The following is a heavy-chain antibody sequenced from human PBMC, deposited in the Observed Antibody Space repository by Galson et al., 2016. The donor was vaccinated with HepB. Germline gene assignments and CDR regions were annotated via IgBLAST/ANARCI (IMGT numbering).Heavy chain of an antibody. CDR3: AREFYSSGGKFDC. CDR1: GFTFKTYN. Sequence: SLRLSCAVSGFTFKTYNMNWVRQAPGKGLEWVSSISTGSSYKYYADSVKGRFTISRDNAKNSVYLQLNSLRADDTAVYYCAREFYSSGGKFDCSGQGTLVTFSS. V-gene: IGHV3-21*01. J-gene: IGHJ4*02. D-gene: IGHD3-22*01. CDR2: ISTGSSYK.